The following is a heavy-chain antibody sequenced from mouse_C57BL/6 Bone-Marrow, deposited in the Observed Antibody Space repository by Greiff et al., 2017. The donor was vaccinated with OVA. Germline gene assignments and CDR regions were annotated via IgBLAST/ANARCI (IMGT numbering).Heavy chain of an antibody. D-gene: IGHD1-1*01. CDR2: IDPETGGT. Sequence: QVQLQQSGAELVRPGASVTLSCKASGYTFTDYEMHWVKQTPVHGLEWIGAIDPETGGTAYNQKFKGKAILTADKSSSTAYMELRSLTSEDSAVYYCTRGRLLSYWYFDVWGTGTTVTVSS. CDR3: TRGRLLSYWYFDV. CDR1: GYTFTDYE. J-gene: IGHJ1*03. V-gene: IGHV1-15*01.